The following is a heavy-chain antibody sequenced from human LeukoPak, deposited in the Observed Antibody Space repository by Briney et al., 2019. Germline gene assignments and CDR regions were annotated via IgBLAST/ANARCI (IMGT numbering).Heavy chain of an antibody. Sequence: GESLKISRKGSGNGFTSYWIGWVRQMPGKGLEWMGIIYPGDSDTRYSPSFQGQVTISADKSISTAYLQWSSLKASDTAMYYCARLGGYCSSTSCYTTHPFDYWGQGTLVTVSS. V-gene: IGHV5-51*01. CDR3: ARLGGYCSSTSCYTTHPFDY. D-gene: IGHD2-2*02. CDR2: IYPGDSDT. J-gene: IGHJ4*02. CDR1: GNGFTSYW.